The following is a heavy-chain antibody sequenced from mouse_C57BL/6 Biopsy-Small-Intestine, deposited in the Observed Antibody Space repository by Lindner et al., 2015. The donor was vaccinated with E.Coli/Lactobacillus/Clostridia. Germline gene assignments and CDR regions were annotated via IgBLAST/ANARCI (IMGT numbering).Heavy chain of an antibody. D-gene: IGHD1-1*01. V-gene: IGHV1-85*01. Sequence: VQLQESGPELVKPGASVKLSCKASGYTFTSYDINWVKQRPGQGLEWIGWIYPRDGSTKYNEKFKGKATLTVDTSSSTAYMELHSLTSEDSAVYFCARSGYYGSSSFAYWGQGTLVTVSA. J-gene: IGHJ3*01. CDR1: GYTFTSYD. CDR3: ARSGYYGSSSFAY. CDR2: IYPRDGST.